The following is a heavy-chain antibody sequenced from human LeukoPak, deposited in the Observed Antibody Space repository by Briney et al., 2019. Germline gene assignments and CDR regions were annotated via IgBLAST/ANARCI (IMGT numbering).Heavy chain of an antibody. CDR1: GYTFTGYY. V-gene: IGHV1-2*02. Sequence: ASVKVSCKASGYTFTGYYMHWVRQAPGQGLEWMGWINPNSGGTNYAQKFQGRVTMTRDTSISTAYMELSRLRSDGTAVYYCARGVQYSSGHNDYWGQGTLVTVSS. CDR3: ARGVQYSSGHNDY. J-gene: IGHJ4*02. D-gene: IGHD6-19*01. CDR2: INPNSGGT.